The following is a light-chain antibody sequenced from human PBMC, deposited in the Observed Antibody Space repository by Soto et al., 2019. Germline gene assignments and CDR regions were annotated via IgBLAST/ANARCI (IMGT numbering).Light chain of an antibody. Sequence: QSALTQPGSVSGSPGQSITISCTGTSSDVGGFNYVSWYQQEPGKVPKLMIYGVTNRPSGVSNRFSGSKSGNTASLTISGLQADDEADYYCSSYATGNTYVFGSGTKLTVL. V-gene: IGLV2-14*01. CDR3: SSYATGNTYV. CDR1: SSDVGGFNY. J-gene: IGLJ1*01. CDR2: GVT.